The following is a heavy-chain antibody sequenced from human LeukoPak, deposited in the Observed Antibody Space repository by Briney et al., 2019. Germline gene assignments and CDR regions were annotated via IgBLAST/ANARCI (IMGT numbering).Heavy chain of an antibody. CDR2: I. J-gene: IGHJ6*03. D-gene: IGHD5-24*01. Sequence: GGSLRLSCAASGFTFSSYGMHWVRQAPGKGLEWVAVIKGRFTISRDNSKNTLYLQMNSLRAEDTAVYYCARDRAPMATYYYYYMDVWGKGTTVTVSS. V-gene: IGHV3-30*03. CDR3: ARDRAPMATYYYYYMDV. CDR1: GFTFSSYG.